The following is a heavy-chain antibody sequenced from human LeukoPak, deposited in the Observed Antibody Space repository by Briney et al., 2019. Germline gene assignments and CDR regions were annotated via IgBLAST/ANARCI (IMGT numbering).Heavy chain of an antibody. J-gene: IGHJ4*02. CDR2: ISISGSKT. CDR3: AKEGRFLEWLSFDY. V-gene: IGHV3-23*01. Sequence: GGSLRLSCAASEFDFSSHAMTWVRQAPGKGLEWVSAISISGSKTYYADSVKGRFTISRDNSKNTLYLQMNSLRAEDTAVYYCAKEGRFLEWLSFDYWGQGTLVTVSS. CDR1: EFDFSSHA. D-gene: IGHD3-3*01.